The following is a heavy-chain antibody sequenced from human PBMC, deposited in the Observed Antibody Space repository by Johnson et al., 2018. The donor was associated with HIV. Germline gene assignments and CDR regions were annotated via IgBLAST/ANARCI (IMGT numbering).Heavy chain of an antibody. D-gene: IGHD3-9*01. CDR3: TTPLDQFDWISSVWVAGHGFDI. CDR1: GFTFSSYG. J-gene: IGHJ3*02. Sequence: QVQLVESGGGVVQPGRSLRLSCAASGFTFSSYGMHWVRQAPGKGLEWVAVIWYDGSNKYYADSVKGRFTISRDNSKNTLYLQMNSLRTEDTAVYYCTTPLDQFDWISSVWVAGHGFDIWGHGTKVTVSS. CDR2: IWYDGSNK. V-gene: IGHV3-33*08.